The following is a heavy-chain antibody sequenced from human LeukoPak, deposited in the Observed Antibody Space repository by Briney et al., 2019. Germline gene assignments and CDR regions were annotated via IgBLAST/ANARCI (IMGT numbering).Heavy chain of an antibody. D-gene: IGHD4-17*01. J-gene: IGHJ4*02. CDR1: GFTFSSYS. Sequence: GGSLRLSCAASGFTFSSYSMNWVRQAPGKGLEWVAVISYDGSNKYYADSVKGRFTISRDNSKNTLYLQMNSLRAEDTAVYYCAKNARETVATVLDYWGQGTLVTVSS. CDR3: AKNARETVATVLDY. CDR2: ISYDGSNK. V-gene: IGHV3-30*18.